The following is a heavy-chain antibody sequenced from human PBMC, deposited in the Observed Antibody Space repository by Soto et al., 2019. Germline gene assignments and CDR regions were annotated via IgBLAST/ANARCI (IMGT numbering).Heavy chain of an antibody. V-gene: IGHV1-69*13. J-gene: IGHJ5*02. CDR2: IIPIFGTA. CDR3: ARDLGVEVAGKVIGPDCFDP. D-gene: IGHD6-19*01. CDR1: GGTFSSYA. Sequence: SVKVSCKASGGTFSSYAISWVRQAPGQGLEWMGGIIPIFGTANYAQKFQGRVTITADESTSTAYMELSSLRSEDTAVYYCARDLGVEVAGKVIGPDCFDPWGQGTLVTVSS.